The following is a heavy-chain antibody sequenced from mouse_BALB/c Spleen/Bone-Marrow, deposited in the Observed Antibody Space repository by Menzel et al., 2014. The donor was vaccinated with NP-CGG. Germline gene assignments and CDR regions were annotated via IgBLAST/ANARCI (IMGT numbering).Heavy chain of an antibody. CDR2: ISSGGSYT. CDR1: GFTFSSYT. CDR3: TRDLYDGYYYYAMDY. Sequence: EVHLVESGGGLVKPGGSLKLSCAASGFTFSSYTMSWVRQTPEKRLEWVATISSGGSYTYYPDSVKGRFTFSRDNAKNTLYLQMSSLKSEDTAMYYCTRDLYDGYYYYAMDYWGQGTSVTVSS. D-gene: IGHD2-3*01. V-gene: IGHV5-6-4*01. J-gene: IGHJ4*01.